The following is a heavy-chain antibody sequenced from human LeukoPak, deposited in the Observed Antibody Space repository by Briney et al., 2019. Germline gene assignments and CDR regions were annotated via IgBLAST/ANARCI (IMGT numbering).Heavy chain of an antibody. J-gene: IGHJ4*02. CDR3: ARDRGTWNDDGFDY. Sequence: SQTLSLTCTVSDGSIRSNNYYWSWIRQPAGKGLEWIGRIWTSGSTNYNPSLKSRVTISVDTSKNQFSLKLSSVTAADTAVYYCARDRGTWNDDGFDYWGQGTLVTVSS. CDR2: IWTSGST. D-gene: IGHD1-1*01. CDR1: DGSIRSNNYY. V-gene: IGHV4-61*02.